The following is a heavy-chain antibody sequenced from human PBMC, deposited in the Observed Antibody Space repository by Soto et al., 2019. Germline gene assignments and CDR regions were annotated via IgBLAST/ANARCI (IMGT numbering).Heavy chain of an antibody. J-gene: IGHJ4*02. CDR3: ATWTLERLPTPGPFDY. V-gene: IGHV4-39*01. CDR1: GGSISSSSYY. CDR2: FYYSGST. D-gene: IGHD2-21*01. Sequence: ETLSLTCTVSGGSISSSSYYWGWIRQPPGKGLEWIGSFYYSGSTYYNPSLRSRVTLSVDTSKNQFSLKLNSVTAADTAMYYCATWTLERLPTPGPFDYWGQGTLVTVSS.